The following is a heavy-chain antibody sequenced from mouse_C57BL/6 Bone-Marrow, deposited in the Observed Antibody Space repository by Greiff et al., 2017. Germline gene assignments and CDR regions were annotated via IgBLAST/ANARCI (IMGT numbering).Heavy chain of an antibody. CDR1: GYTFTSYG. J-gene: IGHJ1*03. D-gene: IGHD1-1*01. CDR2: IYPRSGNT. Sequence: QVQLQQSGAELARPGASVKLSCKASGYTFTSYGISWVKQRTGQGLEWIGEIYPRSGNTYYNEKFKGKATLTADKSSSTAYMELRSLTSEDSAVYFCARGITTVVAFYWYFDVWGTGTTVTVSS. CDR3: ARGITTVVAFYWYFDV. V-gene: IGHV1-81*01.